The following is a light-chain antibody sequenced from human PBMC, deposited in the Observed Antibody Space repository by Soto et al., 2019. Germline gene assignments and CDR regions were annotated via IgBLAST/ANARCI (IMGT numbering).Light chain of an antibody. J-gene: IGLJ2*01. CDR2: EVN. CDR1: GSAIGGHYS. Sequence: QSALTQPPSASGSLGQSVTISCTGTGSAIGGHYSVSWYQQHPGKAPKLIIFEVNKRPSGVPYRFSGSKSGNTASLTVSGLQPDDEADYYCSSYAGSNKFLFGGGTKLTVL. CDR3: SSYAGSNKFL. V-gene: IGLV2-8*01.